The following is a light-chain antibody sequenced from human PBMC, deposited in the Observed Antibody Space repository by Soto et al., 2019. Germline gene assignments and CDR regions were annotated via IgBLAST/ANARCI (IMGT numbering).Light chain of an antibody. CDR2: KAS. V-gene: IGKV1-5*03. CDR3: QRYNSYSPYT. CDR1: QSISSW. J-gene: IGKJ2*01. Sequence: DIQMTQSSSTLSASVGDRVTITCRASQSISSWLAWYPQKTGKAPKLLIYKASSLESGVPSRFSGSGSGTEFTLTISSLQPDDFATYYCQRYNSYSPYTFGQGTTLEIK.